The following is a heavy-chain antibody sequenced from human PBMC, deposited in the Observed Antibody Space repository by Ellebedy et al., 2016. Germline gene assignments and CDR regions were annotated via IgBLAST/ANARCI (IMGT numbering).Heavy chain of an antibody. CDR2: ITDNGGST. D-gene: IGHD2-2*03. Sequence: GESLKISXAGSGFTFTTYAMTWVRQAPGKGLEWVSSITDNGGSTYYADSVKGRFTISRDNSKNTLYLQMTSLRAEDTAVYYCAKDSLGSPDHWGQGTQVTVSS. V-gene: IGHV3-23*01. J-gene: IGHJ4*02. CDR1: GFTFTTYA. CDR3: AKDSLGSPDH.